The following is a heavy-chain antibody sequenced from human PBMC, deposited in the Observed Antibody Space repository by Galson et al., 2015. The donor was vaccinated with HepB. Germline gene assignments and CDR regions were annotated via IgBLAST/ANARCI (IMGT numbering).Heavy chain of an antibody. V-gene: IGHV1-69*06. CDR2: FSPVFGTA. CDR1: GGTFSIYA. J-gene: IGHJ5*01. Sequence: SVKVSCKASGGTFSIYAFSWVRQAPVQGLEWMGSFSPVFGTANYAAKFQGRLTITADRSTSAGYMELSSLRSDDTAVYYCETRAFCGGDVHALDSSGQGTLLIVSS. CDR3: ETRAFCGGDVHALDS. D-gene: IGHD2-21*02.